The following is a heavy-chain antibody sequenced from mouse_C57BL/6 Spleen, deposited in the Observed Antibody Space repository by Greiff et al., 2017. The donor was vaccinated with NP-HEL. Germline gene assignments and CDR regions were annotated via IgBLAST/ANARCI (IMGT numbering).Heavy chain of an antibody. CDR3: ASITTVRGFAY. CDR2: IYPGGGYT. CDR1: GYTFTNYW. Sequence: LEESGAELVRPGTSVKMSCKASGYTFTNYWIGWAKQRPGHGLEWIGDIYPGGGYTTYNEKFKGKATLTADKSASTAYMQFSSLTSEDSAIYYCASITTVRGFAYWGQGTLVTVSA. D-gene: IGHD1-1*01. V-gene: IGHV1-63*01. J-gene: IGHJ3*01.